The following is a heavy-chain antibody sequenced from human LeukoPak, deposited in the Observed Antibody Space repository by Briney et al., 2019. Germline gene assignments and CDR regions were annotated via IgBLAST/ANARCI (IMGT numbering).Heavy chain of an antibody. Sequence: SETLSLTCTVSGDSISSSNCYWGWIRQPPGKGLEWIGRIYTSGSTNYNPSLKSRVTMSVDTSKNQFSLRLSSVTAADTAVYYCATDPDFWSGYYYFDYWSQGTLVTVSP. J-gene: IGHJ4*02. CDR2: IYTSGST. CDR1: GDSISSSNCY. CDR3: ATDPDFWSGYYYFDY. V-gene: IGHV4-39*07. D-gene: IGHD3-3*01.